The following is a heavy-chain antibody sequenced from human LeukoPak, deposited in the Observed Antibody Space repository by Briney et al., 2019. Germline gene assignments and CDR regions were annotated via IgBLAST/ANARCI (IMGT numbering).Heavy chain of an antibody. D-gene: IGHD3-3*01. CDR2: ISYDGSNK. Sequence: GGSLRLSCAASGFTFSSYAMHWVRQAPGKGLEWVAVISYDGSNKYYADPVKGRFTISRDNSKNTLYLQMNSLRAEDTAVYYCAGGGFWSHDYWGQGTLVTVSS. J-gene: IGHJ4*02. V-gene: IGHV3-30-3*01. CDR3: AGGGFWSHDY. CDR1: GFTFSSYA.